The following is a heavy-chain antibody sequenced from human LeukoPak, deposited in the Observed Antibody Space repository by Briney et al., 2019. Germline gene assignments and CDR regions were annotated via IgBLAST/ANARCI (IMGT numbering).Heavy chain of an antibody. CDR1: GYTFTSYD. Sequence: ASVKVSCKASGYTFTSYDINWVRQATGQGLEWMGWMDPNSGNTGYAQKFQGRVTITRNTSISTAHMELSSLRSEDTAVYYCARGGDSSSWYPSYYYYYYMDVWGKGTTVTVSS. CDR2: MDPNSGNT. CDR3: ARGGDSSSWYPSYYYYYYMDV. V-gene: IGHV1-8*03. J-gene: IGHJ6*03. D-gene: IGHD6-13*01.